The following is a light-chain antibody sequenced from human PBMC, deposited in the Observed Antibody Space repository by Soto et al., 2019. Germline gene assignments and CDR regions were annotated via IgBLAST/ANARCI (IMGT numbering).Light chain of an antibody. Sequence: AIRMTQSPSSLSASTGDRVTITCRASQGISSYLAWYQQKPGKAPKLLIYAASTLQSGVPSRFSGSGSGTDLTLTISCLQSEDFSTYYCQQYYSYSMYTFGQGTKLEIK. CDR1: QGISSY. CDR2: AAS. V-gene: IGKV1-8*01. CDR3: QQYYSYSMYT. J-gene: IGKJ2*01.